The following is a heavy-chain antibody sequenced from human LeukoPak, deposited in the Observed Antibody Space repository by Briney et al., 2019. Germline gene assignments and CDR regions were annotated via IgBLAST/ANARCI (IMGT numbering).Heavy chain of an antibody. CDR1: GFTFSTNY. CDR3: ARDPYNWAGGLGY. CDR2: IYRGGST. J-gene: IGHJ4*02. D-gene: IGHD1-1*01. Sequence: GGSLRLSCAASGFTFSTNYMSWVRQAPGKGLEWVSLIYRGGSTYYADSVKGRFTLSRDNFKNTLYLQMNSLRAEDTAVYFCARDPYNWAGGLGYWGQGALVTVSS. V-gene: IGHV3-66*01.